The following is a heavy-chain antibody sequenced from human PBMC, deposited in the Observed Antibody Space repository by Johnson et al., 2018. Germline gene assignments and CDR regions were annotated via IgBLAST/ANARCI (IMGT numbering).Heavy chain of an antibody. CDR1: GFKFSSNV. CDR3: AREKGDDGAFDI. D-gene: IGHD2-21*02. V-gene: IGHV3-23*04. CDR2: LQSGDDNP. J-gene: IGHJ3*02. Sequence: VQLGESGGGLVRRGGSPRLSCTSSGFKFSSNVMTWVRLAPGKGLEWLSPLQSGDDNPNYTASVKGRFTIPSDKSKNTMFLQMDSLRAEDTAVYYRAREKGDDGAFDIWGQGTMVTVSS.